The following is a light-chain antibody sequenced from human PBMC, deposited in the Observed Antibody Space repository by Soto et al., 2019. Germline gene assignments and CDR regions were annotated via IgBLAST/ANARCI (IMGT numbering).Light chain of an antibody. V-gene: IGLV2-14*01. CDR1: SSDVGCYNY. CDR3: RSYTSSSTFV. Sequence: QSALTQPASVSGSPGQSITISCTGTSSDVGCYNYVSWYQQHPGKAPKLMIYDVSNRPSGVSNRFSGSKSGNTASLTISGLQAEDEADYYCRSYTSSSTFVFGGGTKLTVL. J-gene: IGLJ2*01. CDR2: DVS.